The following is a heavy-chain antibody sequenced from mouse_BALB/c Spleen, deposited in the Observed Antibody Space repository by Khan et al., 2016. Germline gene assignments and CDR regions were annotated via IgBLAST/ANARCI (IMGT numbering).Heavy chain of an antibody. J-gene: IGHJ3*01. CDR1: GFTFSSYG. Sequence: EVELVESGGGLVQPGGSLKLSCAASGFTFSSYGMSWIRQIPDKRLELVAIINSNGGTTYYPDSVKGRFTISRDNAKNALYLQMSSLKSEDTAMYYCARALQFAYWGQGTQVTVSA. CDR2: INSNGGTT. V-gene: IGHV5-6-3*01. CDR3: ARALQFAY.